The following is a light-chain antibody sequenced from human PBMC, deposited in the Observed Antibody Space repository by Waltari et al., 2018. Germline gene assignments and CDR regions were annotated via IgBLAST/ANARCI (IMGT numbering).Light chain of an antibody. CDR2: LAS. CDR3: MQALQTPG. V-gene: IGKV2-28*01. CDR1: QSLLHSTGYNY. Sequence: DLVIIESPLPLSVTPGEQSSISCRSNQSLLHSTGYNYLDWYLQKPGQSPLLLISLASNRASGVPDRFSGSGSGTDFTLKISRVEAEDVGVYYCMQALQTPGFGQGTRLEI. J-gene: IGKJ5*01.